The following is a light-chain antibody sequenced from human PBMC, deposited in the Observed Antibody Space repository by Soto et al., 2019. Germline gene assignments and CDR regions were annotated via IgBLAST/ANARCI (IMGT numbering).Light chain of an antibody. CDR3: QQYYSYPT. CDR1: QGISSY. CDR2: VAS. Sequence: AIRMTQSPSSFSASTGDRVTITCRASQGISSYLAWYQQKPGKAPNLLIYVASTLQSGVPSRFSGSGSGTDFTLTISCLQSEDFATYYCQQYYSYPTFGGGTKVEIK. J-gene: IGKJ4*01. V-gene: IGKV1-8*01.